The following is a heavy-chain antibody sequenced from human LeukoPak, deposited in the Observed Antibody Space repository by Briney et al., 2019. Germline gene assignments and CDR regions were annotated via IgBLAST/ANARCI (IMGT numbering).Heavy chain of an antibody. CDR3: ARGDTMVRGVTGAFDI. CDR2: ISYDGSNK. CDR1: GFTFSSYA. J-gene: IGHJ3*02. Sequence: GGSLRLSCAASGFTFSSYAMHWVRQAPGKGLEWVAVISYDGSNKYYADSVKGRFTISRDNSKNTLYLQMNSLRAEDTAVYCCARGDTMVRGVTGAFDIWGQGTMVTVSS. D-gene: IGHD3-10*01. V-gene: IGHV3-30*04.